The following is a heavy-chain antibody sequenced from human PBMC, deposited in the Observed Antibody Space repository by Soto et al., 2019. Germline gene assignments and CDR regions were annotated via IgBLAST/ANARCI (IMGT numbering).Heavy chain of an antibody. D-gene: IGHD5-18*01. CDR3: ARVNGYSYGWHYYGMDV. V-gene: IGHV1-69*13. Sequence: SVKVSCKASGVTFSSYAISWVRQSPGQGLEWMGGIIPIFGTANYAQKFQGRVTITADESTSTAYMELSSLRSEDTAVYYCARVNGYSYGWHYYGMDVWGQGTTVTVSS. CDR1: GVTFSSYA. J-gene: IGHJ6*02. CDR2: IIPIFGTA.